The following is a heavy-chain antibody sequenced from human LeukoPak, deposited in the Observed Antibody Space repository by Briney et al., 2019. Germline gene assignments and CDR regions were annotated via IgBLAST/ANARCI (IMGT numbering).Heavy chain of an antibody. CDR2: ISSSGSTI. D-gene: IGHD3-22*01. J-gene: IGHJ4*02. CDR3: ARGNYYDSSGYYSFDY. V-gene: IGHV3-48*03. CDR1: GFTFSSYE. Sequence: PGGSLRLSCAASGFTFSSYEMNWVRQAPGKGLEWVSYISSSGSTIYYADSVKGRFTISRDNAKNSLYLQMNSLRAEDTALYYCARGNYYDSSGYYSFDYWGQGTLVTVSS.